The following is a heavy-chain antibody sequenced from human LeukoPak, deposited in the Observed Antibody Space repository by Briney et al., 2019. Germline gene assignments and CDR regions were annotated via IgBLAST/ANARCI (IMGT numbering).Heavy chain of an antibody. CDR1: GGSISSYY. Sequence: PSETLSLTCTVSGGSISSYYWSWIRQPPGKGLEWIGYIYYSGSTNYNPSLKSRVTISVDTSKNQFSLKLSSVTAADTAVYYCARIGYSGYDPFDYWGQGTLVTVSS. CDR2: IYYSGST. CDR3: ARIGYSGYDPFDY. J-gene: IGHJ4*02. D-gene: IGHD5-12*01. V-gene: IGHV4-59*08.